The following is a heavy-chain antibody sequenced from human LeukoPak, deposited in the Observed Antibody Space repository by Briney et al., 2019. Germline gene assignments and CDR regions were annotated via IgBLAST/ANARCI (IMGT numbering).Heavy chain of an antibody. J-gene: IGHJ4*02. V-gene: IGHV3-23*01. CDR1: GFTFSIYA. CDR3: ARDDSGPDY. Sequence: GGSLRLSCAASGFTFSIYAMSWVRQAPGKGLEWVSTISGSGGSTYYADSVKGRFTIFRDNSKNTLYLQMNSLRAEDTAVYYCARDDSGPDYWGQGTLVTVSS. D-gene: IGHD6-19*01. CDR2: ISGSGGST.